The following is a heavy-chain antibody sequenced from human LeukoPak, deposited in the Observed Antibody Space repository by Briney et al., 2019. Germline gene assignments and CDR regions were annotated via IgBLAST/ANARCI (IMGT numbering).Heavy chain of an antibody. CDR1: GFTFSSYA. J-gene: IGHJ3*01. Sequence: GGSLRLSCAASGFTFSSYAMHWVRQAPGKGLEYVSAISSNGGSTYYANSVKGRFTISRDNSKNTLYLQMGSLRAEDMAVYYCARGISARAYCGGDCYSDYWGQGTMVTVSS. V-gene: IGHV3-64*01. CDR3: ARGISARAYCGGDCYSDY. CDR2: ISSNGGST. D-gene: IGHD2-21*02.